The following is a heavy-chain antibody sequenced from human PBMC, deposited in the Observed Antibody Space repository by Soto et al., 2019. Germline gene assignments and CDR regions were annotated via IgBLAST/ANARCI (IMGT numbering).Heavy chain of an antibody. Sequence: PGGSLRLSCAASGFAFSTYAMTWARQAPGKGLEWVSVISGSGGSSYYADSVKGRFTISRDNSKNTLFLQMNGLRAEDTAVYYCAKVTKRAAAGRYEYYKYGMDVWGQGTTVTVSS. CDR3: AKVTKRAAAGRYEYYKYGMDV. CDR1: GFAFSTYA. CDR2: ISGSGGSS. V-gene: IGHV3-23*01. D-gene: IGHD6-13*01. J-gene: IGHJ6*02.